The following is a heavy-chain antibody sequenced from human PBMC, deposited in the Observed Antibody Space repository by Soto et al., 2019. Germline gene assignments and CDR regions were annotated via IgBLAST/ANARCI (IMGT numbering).Heavy chain of an antibody. D-gene: IGHD3-16*01. CDR3: AKDLPGHNGLGLAQPH. CDR1: ELTFSRYP. Sequence: HPGGSLRLSCAASELTFSRYPMSWARQAPGKGLEWVSAISGNGDWTGYADSVKGRVTISRDNPKNTLYLQMNSLRAEDTAVYYCAKDLPGHNGLGLAQPHWGQGTLVPVSA. CDR2: ISGNGDWT. V-gene: IGHV3-23*01. J-gene: IGHJ4*02.